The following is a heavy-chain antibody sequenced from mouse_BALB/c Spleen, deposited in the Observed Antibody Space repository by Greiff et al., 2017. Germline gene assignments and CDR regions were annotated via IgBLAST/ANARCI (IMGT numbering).Heavy chain of an antibody. CDR3: ARFYYDLYYAMDY. Sequence: VQLQQSGPELMKPGASVKISCKASGYSFTSYYMHWVKQSHGKSLEWIGYIDPFNGGTSYNQKFKGKATLTVDKSSSTAYMHLSSLTSEDSAVYYCARFYYDLYYAMDYWGQGTSVTVSS. CDR1: GYSFTSYY. CDR2: IDPFNGGT. V-gene: IGHV1S135*01. J-gene: IGHJ4*01. D-gene: IGHD2-4*01.